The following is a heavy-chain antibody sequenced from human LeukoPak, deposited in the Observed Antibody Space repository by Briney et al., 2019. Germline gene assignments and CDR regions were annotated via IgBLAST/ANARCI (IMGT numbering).Heavy chain of an antibody. CDR1: GFTFSNYG. CDR3: AKDVGGSYYYYFDY. Sequence: GGSLRLSRAASGFTFSNYGMHWVRQAPGKGLEWVAVISYDGSNKYYADSVKGRFTISRDNSKNTLYLQMNSLRAEDTAVYYCAKDVGGSYYYYFDYWGQGTLVTVSS. CDR2: ISYDGSNK. D-gene: IGHD1-26*01. V-gene: IGHV3-30*18. J-gene: IGHJ4*02.